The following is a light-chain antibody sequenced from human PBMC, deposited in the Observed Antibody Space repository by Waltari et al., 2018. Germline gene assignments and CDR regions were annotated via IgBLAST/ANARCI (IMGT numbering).Light chain of an antibody. CDR3: QQRTSWPPWT. CDR1: QSLGSY. V-gene: IGKV3-11*01. Sequence: EIVLTQSLATLSLPPGARATLSCRASQSLGSYLPWYQQKPGQAPRLLILDASSRAAGTPVRFSGSGSGTDFTLSISSLEPEDFAVYYCQQRTSWPPWTFGQGTKVE. CDR2: DAS. J-gene: IGKJ1*01.